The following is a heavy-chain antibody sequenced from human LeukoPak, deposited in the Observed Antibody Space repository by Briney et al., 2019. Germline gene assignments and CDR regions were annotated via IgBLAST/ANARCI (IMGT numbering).Heavy chain of an antibody. D-gene: IGHD6-19*01. V-gene: IGHV3-21*01. Sequence: GGSLRLSCAASGFTFSGYTMNWVRQAPGKGLEWVSSISSSSSYIYYADSEKGRFTISRDNSKNTLYLQMNSLRAEDTAVYYCAKDHLLYSRGRSALGYWGQGTLVTVSS. CDR2: ISSSSSYI. CDR3: AKDHLLYSRGRSALGY. J-gene: IGHJ4*02. CDR1: GFTFSGYT.